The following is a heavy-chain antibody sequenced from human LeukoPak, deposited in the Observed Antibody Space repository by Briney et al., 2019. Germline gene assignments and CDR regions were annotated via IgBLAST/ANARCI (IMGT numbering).Heavy chain of an antibody. CDR3: AGLGGYDSDY. V-gene: IGHV5-10-1*01. J-gene: IGHJ4*02. CDR2: IDPSDSYS. D-gene: IGHD5-12*01. Sequence: GESLKISCKGSGYSFTNYWISWVRQMPGKGLEWMGAIDPSDSYSKYNPSFQGHVTVSADKSISTAYLQWSSLKASDTAMYYCAGLGGYDSDYWGQGTLVTVSS. CDR1: GYSFTNYW.